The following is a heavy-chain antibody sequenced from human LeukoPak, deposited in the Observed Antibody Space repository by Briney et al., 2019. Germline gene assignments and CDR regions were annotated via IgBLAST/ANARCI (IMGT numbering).Heavy chain of an antibody. D-gene: IGHD1-26*01. J-gene: IGHJ5*02. Sequence: SETLSLTCTVSGGSVSSGSYYWSWIRQPPGKGLEWIGYIYYSGSTNYNPSLKSRVTISVDTSKNQFSLKLSSVTAADTAVYYCARTIKSGNYYWFDPWGQGTLVTVSS. CDR3: ARTIKSGNYYWFDP. CDR2: IYYSGST. V-gene: IGHV4-61*01. CDR1: GGSVSSGSYY.